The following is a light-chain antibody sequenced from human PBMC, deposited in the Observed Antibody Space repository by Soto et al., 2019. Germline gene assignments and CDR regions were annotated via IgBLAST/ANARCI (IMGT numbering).Light chain of an antibody. J-gene: IGKJ2*01. V-gene: IGKV3-20*01. Sequence: EIVLTQSPGTLSLSPGERATLSCRASQRISSSFLARYQHKPGQAPRLLIYGASSRATGIPDWLSGSGSGRAFSLTIGRLEPNDLPAYYYEHYGGSLGTFGQGTKLEV. CDR3: EHYGGSLGT. CDR2: GAS. CDR1: QRISSSF.